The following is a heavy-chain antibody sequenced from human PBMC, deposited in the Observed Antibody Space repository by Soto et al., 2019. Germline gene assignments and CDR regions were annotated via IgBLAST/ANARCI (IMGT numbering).Heavy chain of an antibody. D-gene: IGHD3-16*02. CDR1: GGSVISGSYC. J-gene: IGHJ4*02. Sequence: PSETLSLTCTFSGGSVISGSYCLSWIRQPPGKGLEWIGYIYYSGSTNYNPSLKSRVTISVDTSKNQFSLKLSSVTAADTAVYYCARVIPTATRIRLGELSAPDYWGQGTLVTVSS. CDR3: ARVIPTATRIRLGELSAPDY. CDR2: IYYSGST. V-gene: IGHV4-61*01.